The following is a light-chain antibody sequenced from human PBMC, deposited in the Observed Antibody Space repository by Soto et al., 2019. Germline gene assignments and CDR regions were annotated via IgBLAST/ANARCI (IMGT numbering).Light chain of an antibody. CDR3: NSFTTSSTYV. V-gene: IGLV2-14*03. Sequence: SVLTQPASGSGSPGQSISISCTGTTSDVGRYNYVSWYQQHPGKAPKLMIYDVSYRPSWVSNRFSGSKSGITASLTISGLQAEDEADYYCNSFTTSSTYVFGTGTKVTVL. CDR2: DVS. CDR1: TSDVGRYNY. J-gene: IGLJ1*01.